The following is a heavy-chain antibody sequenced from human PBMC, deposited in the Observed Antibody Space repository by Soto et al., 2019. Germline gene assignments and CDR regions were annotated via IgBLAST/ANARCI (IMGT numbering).Heavy chain of an antibody. D-gene: IGHD2-21*01. CDR2: ISYDGSNK. V-gene: IGHV3-30*18. J-gene: IGHJ6*03. CDR3: AKYSYPYDYYYYYYMDV. CDR1: GFTFSSYG. Sequence: GGSLRLSCAASGFTFSSYGMHWVRQAPGKGLEWVAVISYDGSNKYYADSVKGRFTISRDNSKNTLYLQMNSLRAEDTAVYYCAKYSYPYDYYYYYYMDVWGKGTTVTVSS.